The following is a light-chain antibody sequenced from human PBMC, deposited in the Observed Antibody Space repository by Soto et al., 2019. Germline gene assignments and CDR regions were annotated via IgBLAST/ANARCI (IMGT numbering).Light chain of an antibody. Sequence: QSVLTQPASVSGSPGQSITISCTGTSSDVGSYNLVSWYQQHPGKALKLMIYEGSKRPSGVSNRFSGSKSGNTASLTISGLQAEDEADYYCCSYAGSSTSLYVFGTGTKVTVL. V-gene: IGLV2-23*01. CDR1: SSDVGSYNL. CDR3: CSYAGSSTSLYV. J-gene: IGLJ1*01. CDR2: EGS.